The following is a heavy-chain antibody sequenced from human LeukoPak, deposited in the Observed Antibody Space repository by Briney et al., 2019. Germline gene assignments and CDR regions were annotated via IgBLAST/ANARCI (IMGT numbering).Heavy chain of an antibody. Sequence: GGSLRLSCAASGFTFSSYWMSWVRQAPGKGLEWVANIKQDGSEKYYVDSVKGRFTISRDNSKNTPYLKMNSLRAEDTAVYYCAKGHGWEASYYYYYMDVWGKGTTVTISS. J-gene: IGHJ6*03. V-gene: IGHV3-7*01. CDR1: GFTFSSYW. D-gene: IGHD1-26*01. CDR2: IKQDGSEK. CDR3: AKGHGWEASYYYYYMDV.